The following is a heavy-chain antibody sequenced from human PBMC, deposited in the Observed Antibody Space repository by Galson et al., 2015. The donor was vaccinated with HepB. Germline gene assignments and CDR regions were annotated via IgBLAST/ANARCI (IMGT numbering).Heavy chain of an antibody. D-gene: IGHD6-13*01. CDR1: GFTFSSYW. V-gene: IGHV3-7*05. CDR2: IKQDGSEK. J-gene: IGHJ5*02. Sequence: SLRLSCAASGFTFSSYWMSWVRQAPGKGLEWVANIKQDGSEKYYVDSVKGRFTISRDNAKNSLYLQMNSLRAEDTAVYYCARYSSSWYENWFDPWGQGTLVTVSS. CDR3: ARYSSSWYENWFDP.